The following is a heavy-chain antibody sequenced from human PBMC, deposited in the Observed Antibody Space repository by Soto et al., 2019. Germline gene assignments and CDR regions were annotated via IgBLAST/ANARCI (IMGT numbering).Heavy chain of an antibody. CDR2: IWYDGSNK. Sequence: ESGGGVVQPGRSLRLSCAASGFTFSSYGMHWVRQAPGKGLEWVAVIWYDGSNKYYADSVKGRFTISRDNSKNTLYLQMNSLRAEDTAVYYCARDEAAAGLDVWGQGTTVTVSS. V-gene: IGHV3-33*01. J-gene: IGHJ6*02. D-gene: IGHD6-13*01. CDR3: ARDEAAAGLDV. CDR1: GFTFSSYG.